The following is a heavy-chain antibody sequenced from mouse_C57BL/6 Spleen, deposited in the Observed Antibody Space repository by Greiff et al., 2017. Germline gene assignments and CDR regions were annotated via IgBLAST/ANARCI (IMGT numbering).Heavy chain of an antibody. J-gene: IGHJ2*01. Sequence: QVQLQQPGAELVMPGASVKLSCKASGYTFTSYWMHWVKQRPGQGLEWIGEIDPSDSYTNYHQKFKGKSTLTVDKSSNTPYMQLSSLTSEDSAVYYCASLSWDVEDDWGQGTTLTVSS. V-gene: IGHV1-69*01. CDR1: GYTFTSYW. D-gene: IGHD4-1*01. CDR2: IDPSDSYT. CDR3: ASLSWDVEDD.